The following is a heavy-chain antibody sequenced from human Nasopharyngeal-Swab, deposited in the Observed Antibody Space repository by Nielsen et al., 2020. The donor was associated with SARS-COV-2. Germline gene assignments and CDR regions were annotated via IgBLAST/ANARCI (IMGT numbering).Heavy chain of an antibody. Sequence: ASVKVSCKASGYTFTSYGISWVRQAPGQGLEWMGWISGYNGNTNYAQKLQGRVTMTTDTSTRTAYMELRRLSSDATAVYYCARGGGASILWFGELGQTAFDIWGQGTMVTVSS. D-gene: IGHD3-10*01. V-gene: IGHV1-18*01. J-gene: IGHJ3*02. CDR1: GYTFTSYG. CDR2: ISGYNGNT. CDR3: ARGGGASILWFGELGQTAFDI.